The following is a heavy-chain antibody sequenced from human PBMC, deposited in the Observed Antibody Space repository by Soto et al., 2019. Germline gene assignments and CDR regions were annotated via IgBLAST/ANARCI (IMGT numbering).Heavy chain of an antibody. J-gene: IGHJ6*02. D-gene: IGHD2-2*01. V-gene: IGHV1-2*02. Sequence: GASVKVSCKASGYTFTGYYMHWVRQAPGQGLEWMGWINPNSGGTNYAQKFQGRVTMTRDTSISTAYMELSRLRSDDTAVYYCAMGSPGTKYCSSTSCYVSYYYYGMDVWGQGTTVTVSS. CDR1: GYTFTGYY. CDR3: AMGSPGTKYCSSTSCYVSYYYYGMDV. CDR2: INPNSGGT.